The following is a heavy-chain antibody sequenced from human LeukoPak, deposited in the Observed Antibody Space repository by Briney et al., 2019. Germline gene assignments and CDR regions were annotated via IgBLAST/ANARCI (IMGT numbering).Heavy chain of an antibody. J-gene: IGHJ4*02. CDR2: IYYSGST. Sequence: ASETLSLTCTVSGGSISSYYWSWIRQPPGKGLEWIGYIYYSGSTNYNPSLKSRVPISVDTSKNQFSLKLSSVTAADTAVYYCARGGDYADYWGQGNLVTVSS. CDR3: ARGGDYADY. V-gene: IGHV4-59*01. CDR1: GGSISSYY.